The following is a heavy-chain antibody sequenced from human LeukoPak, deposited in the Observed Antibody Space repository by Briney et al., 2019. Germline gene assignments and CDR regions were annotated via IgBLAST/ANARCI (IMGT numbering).Heavy chain of an antibody. CDR3: AKGERGYCSSTTCYAVD. D-gene: IGHD2-2*01. J-gene: IGHJ4*02. V-gene: IGHV3-30*02. CDR1: GFTFSSYG. Sequence: GGSLRLSCAASGFTFSSYGMHWVRQAPGKGLEWVSFIRGDGSNKFYADSVKGRFTISRDNSKNTLYLQMNSLRVEDTAVYYCAKGERGYCSSTTCYAVDWGQGTLVTVSS. CDR2: IRGDGSNK.